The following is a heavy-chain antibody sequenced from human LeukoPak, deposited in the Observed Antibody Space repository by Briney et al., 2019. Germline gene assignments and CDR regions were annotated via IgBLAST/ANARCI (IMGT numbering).Heavy chain of an antibody. CDR3: AKSPPGYSSGWPNDY. V-gene: IGHV3-23*01. CDR2: ISGSGGST. D-gene: IGHD6-19*01. J-gene: IGHJ4*02. CDR1: GFTFSSYA. Sequence: PGGSLRLSCAASGFTFSSYAMSWVRQAPGKGLEWVSAISGSGGSTYYADSVKGRLTISRDNSKNTLYLQMNSLRAEDTAVYYCAKSPPGYSSGWPNDYWGQGTLVTVSS.